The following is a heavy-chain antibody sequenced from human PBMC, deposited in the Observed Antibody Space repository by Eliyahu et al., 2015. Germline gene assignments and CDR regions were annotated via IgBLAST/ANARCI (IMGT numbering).Heavy chain of an antibody. J-gene: IGHJ4*02. V-gene: IGHV4-39*01. CDR2: IXYIGTT. Sequence: QLQLQESGPGLVKPSETLSLTCTVXGGSFSRSGYYWGWXRQPPGXGLEWIGSIXYIGTTFFSPSLKSRVTIXGDTSRNQFSLRLSSVTAADMAVYYCARGKRGAGTRAIDSWGQGTLVIVSS. CDR3: ARGKRGAGTRAIDS. D-gene: IGHD6-13*01. CDR1: GGSFSRSGYY.